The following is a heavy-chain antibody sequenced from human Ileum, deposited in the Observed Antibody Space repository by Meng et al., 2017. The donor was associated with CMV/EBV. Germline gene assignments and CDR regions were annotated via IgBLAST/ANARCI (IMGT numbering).Heavy chain of an antibody. Sequence: GESLKISCAASGFTLSDHLMDWVRQAPGKGLEWVGRTKHKIASCTTEYAASVKDRFIISRDASKNSLNLQINRLQTDDTAVYCCKAFLSGYPYWGQGTLVTVSS. J-gene: IGHJ4*02. V-gene: IGHV3-72*01. CDR2: TKHKIASCTT. D-gene: IGHD3-3*01. CDR1: GFTLSDHL. CDR3: KAFLSGYPY.